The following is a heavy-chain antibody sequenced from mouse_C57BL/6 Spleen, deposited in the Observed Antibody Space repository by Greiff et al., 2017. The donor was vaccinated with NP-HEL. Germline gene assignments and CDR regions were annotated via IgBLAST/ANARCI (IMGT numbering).Heavy chain of an antibody. CDR3: ARPSNYYGSSYFDD. D-gene: IGHD1-1*01. Sequence: EVKLVESGGDLVKPGGSLKLSCAASGFTFSSYGMSWVRQTQDKRLEWVATISSGGSYTYYPDSVKGRFTISRDNAKNTLYLQMSSLKSEDTAMYYCARPSNYYGSSYFDDWGQGTTLTVSS. V-gene: IGHV5-6*01. J-gene: IGHJ2*01. CDR1: GFTFSSYG. CDR2: ISSGGSYT.